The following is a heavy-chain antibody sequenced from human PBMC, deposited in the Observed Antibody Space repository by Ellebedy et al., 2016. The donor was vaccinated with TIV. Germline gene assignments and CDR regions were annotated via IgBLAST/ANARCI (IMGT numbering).Heavy chain of an antibody. V-gene: IGHV1-3*01. CDR2: INAGNGNT. CDR1: GYTFTSYA. J-gene: IGHJ2*01. D-gene: IGHD3-22*01. CDR3: AAGNGYDSSGYYWYFDL. Sequence: ASVKVSCKASGYTFTSYAMHWVRQAPGQRLEWMGWINAGNGNTKYSQKFQGRVTITRDISTSTAYMELSSLRSEDTAVYYCAAGNGYDSSGYYWYFDLWGRGTLVTVSS.